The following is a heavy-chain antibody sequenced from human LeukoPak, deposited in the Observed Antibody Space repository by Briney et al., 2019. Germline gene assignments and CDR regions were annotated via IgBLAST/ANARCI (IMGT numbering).Heavy chain of an antibody. CDR3: ARGHYGDPPRDI. CDR2: ISWNGGSI. CDR1: GFSFDAYA. V-gene: IGHV3-9*01. J-gene: IGHJ3*02. Sequence: GRSLRLSCEASGFSFDAYAIHWVRQPPGKGLEWVSSISWNGGSIGYADSVKGRFTISRDNAKNSLYLQMNSLRAEDTAVYYCARGHYGDPPRDIWGQGTMVTVSS. D-gene: IGHD4-17*01.